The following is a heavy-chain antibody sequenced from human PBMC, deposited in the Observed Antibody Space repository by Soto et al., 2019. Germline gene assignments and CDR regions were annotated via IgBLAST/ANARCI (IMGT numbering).Heavy chain of an antibody. CDR1: GGSLSGYY. V-gene: IGHV4-34*01. D-gene: IGHD6-13*01. Sequence: PSETLSLTCAVYGGSLSGYYWSWIRQPPGNGLEWIGEINHSGSTNYNPSLKSRVTISVDTSKNQFSLKLSSVTAADTAVYYCARVRRCPTTSYSSSWYRCYYYMDVWGKGTTVTVSS. CDR2: INHSGST. J-gene: IGHJ6*03. CDR3: ARVRRCPTTSYSSSWYRCYYYMDV.